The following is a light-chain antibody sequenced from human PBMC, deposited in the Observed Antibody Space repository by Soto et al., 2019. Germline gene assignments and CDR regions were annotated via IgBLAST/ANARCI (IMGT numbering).Light chain of an antibody. CDR2: GAS. CDR3: LQYNDWPPKQYT. Sequence: EIVMTQSPATLSVSPGERVTLSCRASQSVSSDLAWYQHKPGQAPRLLIYGASTRATGTPARFSGSGSGTEFSLRISSLQSEDFAVYYCLQYNDWPPKQYTFGQGTKLEIK. J-gene: IGKJ2*01. V-gene: IGKV3-15*01. CDR1: QSVSSD.